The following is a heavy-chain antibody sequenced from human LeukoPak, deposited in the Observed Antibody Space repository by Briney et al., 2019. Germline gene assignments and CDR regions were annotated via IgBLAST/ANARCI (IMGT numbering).Heavy chain of an antibody. Sequence: GGTLRLSCAASGFTFSSYGMSWVRQSPGKGLEWVSGISASGGSTYYADSVKGRFTISRDNSKNTLYLQMDSLRPEDTAVYYCAKDPRTGAVSGIFYFDYWGQGTLLTVSS. V-gene: IGHV3-23*01. CDR3: AKDPRTGAVSGIFYFDY. D-gene: IGHD6-19*01. J-gene: IGHJ4*02. CDR2: ISASGGST. CDR1: GFTFSSYG.